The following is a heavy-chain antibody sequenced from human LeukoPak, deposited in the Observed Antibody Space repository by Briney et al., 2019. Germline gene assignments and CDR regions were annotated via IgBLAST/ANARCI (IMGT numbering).Heavy chain of an antibody. CDR1: GGSISSGGYS. CDR3: ARVSRGDNYGNFDH. D-gene: IGHD5-18*01. V-gene: IGHV4-31*03. J-gene: IGHJ4*02. CDR2: IHYSGST. Sequence: SETLSLTCTVSGGSISSGGYSWSWIRQHPGKGLEWIGYIHYSGSTYYNPSLKSRVTISVDTSKNQFSLKLSSVTAADTAVYFCARVSRGDNYGNFDHWGQGTLVTVPS.